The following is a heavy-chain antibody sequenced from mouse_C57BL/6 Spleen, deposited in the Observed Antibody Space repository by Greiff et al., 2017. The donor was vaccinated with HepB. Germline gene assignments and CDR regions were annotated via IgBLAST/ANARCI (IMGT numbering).Heavy chain of an antibody. V-gene: IGHV1-55*01. CDR2: IYPGSGST. CDR1: GYTFTSYW. CDR3: ARWNYYGSSYWYFDV. D-gene: IGHD1-1*01. J-gene: IGHJ1*03. Sequence: QVQLQQPGAELVKPGASVKMSCKASGYTFTSYWITWVKRRPGQGLEWIGDIYPGSGSTNYNEKFKSKATLTVDTSSSTAYMQLSSLTSEDSAVYYCARWNYYGSSYWYFDVWGTGTTVTVSS.